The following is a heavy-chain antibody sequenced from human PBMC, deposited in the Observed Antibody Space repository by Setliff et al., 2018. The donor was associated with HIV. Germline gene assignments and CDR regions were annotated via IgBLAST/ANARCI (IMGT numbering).Heavy chain of an antibody. CDR1: GYTFTSYA. J-gene: IGHJ4*02. CDR2: INAGNGNI. Sequence: GGSLRLSCAASGYTFTSYAMHWVRQAPGQRLEWMGWINAGNGNIRYSQKFQGRVTLTRDTSASTVYLDLSSLRSEDTAIYYCARGYYNSGNYFEYWGQGTLVTVSS. V-gene: IGHV1-3*01. CDR3: ARGYYNSGNYFEY. D-gene: IGHD3-10*01.